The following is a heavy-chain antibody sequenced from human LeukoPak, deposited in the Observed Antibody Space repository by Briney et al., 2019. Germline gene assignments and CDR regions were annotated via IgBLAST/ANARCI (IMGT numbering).Heavy chain of an antibody. V-gene: IGHV3-48*04. J-gene: IGHJ4*02. CDR3: AKDFDYYDSSSDY. CDR2: ISSSSSTI. Sequence: GGSLRLSCAASGFTFSSYSMNWVRQAPGKGLEWVSYISSSSSTIYYADSVKGRFTISRDNAKNSLYLQMNSLRAEDTAVYYCAKDFDYYDSSSDYWGQGTLVTVSS. D-gene: IGHD3-22*01. CDR1: GFTFSSYS.